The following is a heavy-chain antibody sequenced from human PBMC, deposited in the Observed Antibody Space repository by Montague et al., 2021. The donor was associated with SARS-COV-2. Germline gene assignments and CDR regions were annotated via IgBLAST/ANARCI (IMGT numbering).Heavy chain of an antibody. CDR2: TYFRTQWFH. D-gene: IGHD6-6*01. CDR3: VRSQYSNTWFFDY. J-gene: IGHJ4*02. V-gene: IGHV6-1*01. Sequence: CAISGDSVSNNRAAWNWIRQSPSGGLQWLGRTYFRTQWFHHYAPXFEGRITVNADASKNHFSLQLTSVTPEDSAKYFCVRSQYSNTWFFDYWGQGAQVTVSS. CDR1: GDSVSNNRAA.